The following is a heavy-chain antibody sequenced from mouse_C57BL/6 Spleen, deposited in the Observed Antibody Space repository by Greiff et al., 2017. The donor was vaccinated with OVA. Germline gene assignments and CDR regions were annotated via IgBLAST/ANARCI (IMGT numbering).Heavy chain of an antibody. Sequence: QVQLQQPGAELVRPGSSVKLSCKASGYTFTSYWMDWVKQRPGQGLEWIGNIYPSDSETHYNQKFKDKATLTVDKSSSTAYMQLSSLTSEDSAVYYCAREGDGYYWYFDVWGTGTTVTVSS. J-gene: IGHJ1*03. CDR1: GYTFTSYW. V-gene: IGHV1-61*01. D-gene: IGHD2-3*01. CDR2: IYPSDSET. CDR3: AREGDGYYWYFDV.